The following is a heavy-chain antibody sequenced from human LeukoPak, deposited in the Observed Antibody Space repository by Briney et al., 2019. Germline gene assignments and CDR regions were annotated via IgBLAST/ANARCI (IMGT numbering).Heavy chain of an antibody. V-gene: IGHV4-34*01. CDR3: ARTHYYYMDV. J-gene: IGHJ6*03. CDR2: INHSGST. CDR1: GGSFSGYY. Sequence: PSETLSLTCAVYGGSFSGYYWSWIRQPPGKGLEWIGEINHSGSTNYNPSLKSRVTISVDTSKNQFSLKLSSVTAADTAVSYCARTHYYYMDVWGKGTTVTVSS.